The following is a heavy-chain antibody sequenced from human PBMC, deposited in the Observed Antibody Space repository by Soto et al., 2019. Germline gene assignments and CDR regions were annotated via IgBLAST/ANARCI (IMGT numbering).Heavy chain of an antibody. CDR3: ARHGPIAAAGTVFDY. V-gene: IGHV4-59*08. CDR1: GGSISRYY. D-gene: IGHD6-13*01. CDR2: IYYSGST. Sequence: SETLSLTCTVSGGSISRYYWSWIRQPPGKGLEWIGYIYYSGSTNYNPSLKSRVTISVDTSKNQFSLKLSSVTAADTAVYYCARHGPIAAAGTVFDYWGQGTLVTVSS. J-gene: IGHJ4*02.